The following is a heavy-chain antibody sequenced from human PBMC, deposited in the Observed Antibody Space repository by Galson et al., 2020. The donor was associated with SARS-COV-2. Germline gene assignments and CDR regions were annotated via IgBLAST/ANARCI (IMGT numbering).Heavy chain of an antibody. D-gene: IGHD2-15*01. CDR3: AKDRCSGGSCHFDY. J-gene: IGHJ4*02. CDR1: EFTFSSYA. Sequence: GGSLRLSCAASEFTFSSYAMSWVRQAPGKGLEWVSAISGSGGSTYYADSVKGRFTISRDNSKNTLYLQMYNLRADDTAVYYCAKDRCSGGSCHFDYLGQGTLVTVSS. V-gene: IGHV3-23*01. CDR2: ISGSGGST.